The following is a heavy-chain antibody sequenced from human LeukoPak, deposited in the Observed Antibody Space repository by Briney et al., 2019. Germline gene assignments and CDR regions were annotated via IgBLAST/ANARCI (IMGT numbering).Heavy chain of an antibody. V-gene: IGHV1-2*02. CDR3: ARDAYNAHDAFDF. Sequence: ASVNVSCKASGYTFTGYYMHWVRQAPGQGLEWMGWINPNSGGTNYAQKFQGRVTMTRDTSISTAYMELSRLRSDDTAVYYCARDAYNAHDAFDFWGQGTMVTVSS. J-gene: IGHJ3*01. CDR1: GYTFTGYY. D-gene: IGHD5-24*01. CDR2: INPNSGGT.